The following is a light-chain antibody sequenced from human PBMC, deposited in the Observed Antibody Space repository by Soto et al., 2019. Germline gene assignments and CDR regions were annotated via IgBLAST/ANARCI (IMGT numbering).Light chain of an antibody. J-gene: IGLJ3*02. CDR3: AAWDESLTGQV. V-gene: IGLV1-44*01. CDR1: SSNIGGQT. Sequence: QSVLTQPPSVSGTPGQSVTISCSGSSSNIGGQTVSWYQQLPGTAPNLLIYSGQQRPSGVPDRFSASKSGSSASLAISGLQSEDEGDYYCAAWDESLTGQVFGGGTKLTVL. CDR2: SGQ.